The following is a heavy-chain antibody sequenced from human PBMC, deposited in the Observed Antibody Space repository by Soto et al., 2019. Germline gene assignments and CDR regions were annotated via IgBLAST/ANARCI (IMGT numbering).Heavy chain of an antibody. D-gene: IGHD5-12*01. CDR1: GFTFDDYA. V-gene: IGHV3-30-3*01. Sequence: LSCAASGFTFDDYAMHWVRQAPGKGLEWVAVISYDGSNKYYADSVKGRFTISRDNSKNTLYLQMNSLRAEDTAVYYCARDSSGYDSRYYYYFMAFWAKGTTVTVSS. J-gene: IGHJ6*03. CDR3: ARDSSGYDSRYYYYFMAF. CDR2: ISYDGSNK.